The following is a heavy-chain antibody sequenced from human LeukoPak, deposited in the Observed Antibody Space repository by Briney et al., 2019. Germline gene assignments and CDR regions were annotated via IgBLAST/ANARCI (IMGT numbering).Heavy chain of an antibody. D-gene: IGHD1-26*01. V-gene: IGHV4-4*02. CDR3: ARVALGGSYYFDY. CDR2: IYHSGST. Sequence: SETLSLTCAVSGGSISSSNWWSWVRQPPGKGLEWIGEIYHSGSTNYNPSLKSRVTISVDKSKSQFSLKLSSVSAADTAMYYCARVALGGSYYFDYWGQGTLVTVSS. J-gene: IGHJ4*02. CDR1: GGSISSSNW.